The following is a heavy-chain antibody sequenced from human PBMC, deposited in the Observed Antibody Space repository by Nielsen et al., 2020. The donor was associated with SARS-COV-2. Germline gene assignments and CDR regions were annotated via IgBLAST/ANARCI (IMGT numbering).Heavy chain of an antibody. CDR2: INPSGGST. Sequence: ASVKVSCKASGYTFTSYYMHWVRQAPGQGLEWMGIINPSGGSTSYAQKFQGRVTMTRDTSTSTVYMELSSLRSEDTAVCYCARDSGTALYYYYMDVWGKGTTVTVSS. J-gene: IGHJ6*03. CDR3: ARDSGTALYYYYMDV. V-gene: IGHV1-46*01. CDR1: GYTFTSYY. D-gene: IGHD1/OR15-1a*01.